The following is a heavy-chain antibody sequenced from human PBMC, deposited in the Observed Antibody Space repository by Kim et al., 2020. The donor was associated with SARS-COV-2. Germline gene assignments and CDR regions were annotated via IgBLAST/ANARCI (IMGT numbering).Heavy chain of an antibody. CDR1: GGSISSGGYY. V-gene: IGHV4-31*03. D-gene: IGHD3-10*01. J-gene: IGHJ6*02. Sequence: SETLSLTCTVSGGSISSGGYYWSWIRQHPGKGLEWIGYIYYSGSTYYNPSLKSRVTISVDTSKNQFSLKLSSVTAADTAVYYCARDRGFGELFYYGMDVWGQGTTVTVSS. CDR2: IYYSGST. CDR3: ARDRGFGELFYYGMDV.